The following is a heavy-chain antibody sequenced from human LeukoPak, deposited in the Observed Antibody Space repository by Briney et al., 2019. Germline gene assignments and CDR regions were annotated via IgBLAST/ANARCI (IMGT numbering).Heavy chain of an antibody. D-gene: IGHD6-13*01. CDR3: ARDLGAAAGFYDY. Sequence: SETLSLTCTVSGGSISSSSYYWGWIRQPPGKGLEWIGSIYYSGSTYYDPSLKSRVTISVDTSKNQFSLKLSSVTAADTAVYYCARDLGAAAGFYDYWGQGTLVTVSS. CDR2: IYYSGST. CDR1: GGSISSSSYY. V-gene: IGHV4-39*07. J-gene: IGHJ4*02.